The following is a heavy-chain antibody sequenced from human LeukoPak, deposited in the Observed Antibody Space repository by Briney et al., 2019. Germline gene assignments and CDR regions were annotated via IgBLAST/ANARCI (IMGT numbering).Heavy chain of an antibody. V-gene: IGHV1-2*06. J-gene: IGHJ4*02. CDR3: AKDLGPIAVAGTFIDD. D-gene: IGHD6-19*01. CDR2: INPNSGGT. CDR1: GGTFSSYA. Sequence: GSSVKVSCKASGGTFSSYAISWVRQAPGQGLEWMGRINPNSGGTNYAQKFQSRVTMTRDTSISTAYMELSRLRSDDTAVYYCAKDLGPIAVAGTFIDDWGQGTLVTVSS.